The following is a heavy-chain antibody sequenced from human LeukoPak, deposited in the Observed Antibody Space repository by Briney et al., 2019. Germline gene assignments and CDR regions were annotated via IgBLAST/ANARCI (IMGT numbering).Heavy chain of an antibody. D-gene: IGHD6-19*01. V-gene: IGHV3-23*01. CDR1: GFTFGSYA. J-gene: IGHJ4*02. CDR2: ITNGGATT. Sequence: GGYLRLSCVASGFTFGSYAMRWVRQAPGKGLEWVSIITNGGATTYYADSVRGRFTISRDNSKNTLYLQMNSLRAEDTAVYYCVKLSSGSGSKFGFDSWGQGTLVTVSS. CDR3: VKLSSGSGSKFGFDS.